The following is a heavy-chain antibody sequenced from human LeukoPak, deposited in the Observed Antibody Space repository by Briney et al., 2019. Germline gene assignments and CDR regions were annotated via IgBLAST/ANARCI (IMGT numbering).Heavy chain of an antibody. D-gene: IGHD3-9*01. CDR1: GGSISSYY. Sequence: PSETLSLTCTVSGGSISSYYWSWIRQPPGKGLEWIGYIYYSGNTNYNPSLKSRVTIFGDTSKNQFFLKLSSVTAADTAVYYCARARYVNSFYAFDIWGQGTLVTVSS. J-gene: IGHJ3*02. CDR2: IYYSGNT. V-gene: IGHV4-59*01. CDR3: ARARYVNSFYAFDI.